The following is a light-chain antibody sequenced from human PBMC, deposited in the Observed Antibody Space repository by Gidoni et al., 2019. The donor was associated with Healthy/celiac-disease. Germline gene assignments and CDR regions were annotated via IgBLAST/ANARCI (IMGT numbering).Light chain of an antibody. CDR1: QSVSSY. V-gene: IGKV3-11*01. CDR3: QQRSNWIT. CDR2: DAS. Sequence: DIVLTQSPATLSLSPGERATLSCRASQSVSSYLAWSQQKPGQAPRLLIYDASNRATGIPARFSGSGSGTDFTLTSSSLEPEDFAVYYCQQRSNWITFGQGTRLEIK. J-gene: IGKJ5*01.